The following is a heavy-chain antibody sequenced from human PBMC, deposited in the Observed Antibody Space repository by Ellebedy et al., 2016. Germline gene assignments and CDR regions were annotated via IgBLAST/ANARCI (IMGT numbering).Heavy chain of an antibody. V-gene: IGHV3-11*01. CDR3: VRIGYITSWYREAY. CDR1: GFTFSDYH. J-gene: IGHJ4*02. CDR2: IDFSGRTI. D-gene: IGHD6-13*01. Sequence: GESLKISCVASGFTFSDYHMSWIRQAPGKGLEWLSNIDFSGRTIYAADSVKGRFTTSRDNARNSLYLQMNALRAEDTAVYYCVRIGYITSWYREAYWGQGTLVTVSS.